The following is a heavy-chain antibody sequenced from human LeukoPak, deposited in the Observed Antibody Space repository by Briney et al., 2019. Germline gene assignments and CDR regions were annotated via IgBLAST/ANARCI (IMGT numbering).Heavy chain of an antibody. V-gene: IGHV3-30-3*01. CDR1: GFTFSSYA. D-gene: IGHD6-13*01. CDR3: ARALSAEVAAALEY. Sequence: PGRSLRLSCAASGFTFSSYAMHWVRQAPGKGLEWVADISYDGSNKYYADSVKGRFTISRDNSKNTLYLQMNSLRAEDTAVYYCARALSAEVAAALEYWGQGTLVTVSS. J-gene: IGHJ4*02. CDR2: ISYDGSNK.